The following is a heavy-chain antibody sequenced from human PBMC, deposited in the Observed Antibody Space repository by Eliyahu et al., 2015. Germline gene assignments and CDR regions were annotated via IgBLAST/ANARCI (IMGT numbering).Heavy chain of an antibody. CDR2: IWYDGSNK. Sequence: QVQLVESGGGVVQPGRXLRLSXXASGFPFSSYVMHWXRQAPGKGLEWVAIIWYDGSNKYYADSVKGRFTISRDNSKNTLYLQMNSLRAEDTAVYYCAGDHTTTIYAFDIWGQGTMVTVSS. CDR3: AGDHTTTIYAFDI. J-gene: IGHJ3*02. V-gene: IGHV3-33*01. CDR1: GFPFSSYV. D-gene: IGHD1-1*01.